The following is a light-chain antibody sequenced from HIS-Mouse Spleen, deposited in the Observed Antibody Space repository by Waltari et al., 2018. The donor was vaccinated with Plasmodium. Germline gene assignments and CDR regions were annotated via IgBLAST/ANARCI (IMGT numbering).Light chain of an antibody. CDR3: SSYTSSSTLV. Sequence: QSALTQPASVSGSPGQSITIPCTGPSSDVRGYHYFHWYQQHPSKAPKLMIYDVSNRPPGVSNRFSGSKSGNTAALTISGLQAEDEDDYYCSSYTSSSTLVFGGGTKLTVL. CDR1: SSDVRGYHY. CDR2: DVS. J-gene: IGLJ2*01. V-gene: IGLV2-14*03.